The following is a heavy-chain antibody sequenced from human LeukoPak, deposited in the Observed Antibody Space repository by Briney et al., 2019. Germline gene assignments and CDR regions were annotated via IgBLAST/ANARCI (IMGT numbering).Heavy chain of an antibody. D-gene: IGHD4-17*01. V-gene: IGHV3-49*03. Sequence: GGSLRLSCTASGFTFGDCAMSWFRQAPGKGLEWVGFIRSKAYGGTTEYAASVKGRFTISRDDSKSIAYLQMNSLKTEDTAVYYCTRYGDFILYYYYYYMDVWGKGTTVTVSS. CDR2: IRSKAYGGTT. CDR3: TRYGDFILYYYYYYMDV. J-gene: IGHJ6*03. CDR1: GFTFGDCA.